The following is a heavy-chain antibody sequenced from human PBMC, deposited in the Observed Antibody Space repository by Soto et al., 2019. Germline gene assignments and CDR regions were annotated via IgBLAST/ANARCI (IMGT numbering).Heavy chain of an antibody. J-gene: IGHJ5*02. V-gene: IGHV1-3*01. CDR1: GYTFTSYA. CDR3: ARAAPSDFWSGYYKGIVYDWFDP. CDR2: INAGNGNT. Sequence: ASGRVSSKASGYTFTSYAMHWVRQAPGQRLDLMAWINAGNGNTKSSHKFQCRVTITRDTSASTAYMELSSLRSEDTAVYYCARAAPSDFWSGYYKGIVYDWFDPWGQGTLVTV. D-gene: IGHD3-3*01.